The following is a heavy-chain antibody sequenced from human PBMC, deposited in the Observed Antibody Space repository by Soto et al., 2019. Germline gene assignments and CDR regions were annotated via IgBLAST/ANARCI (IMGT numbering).Heavy chain of an antibody. Sequence: SETLSLTCTVSGASISGFYWSWIRKSAGKGLEWIGRIYAPGTTDYNPSLKSRVMVSVDTSKKQFSLKLRSVTAEDTAVYYCVRDGTKTLRDWFDTWGQGSSVTV. CDR2: IYAPGTT. V-gene: IGHV4-4*07. CDR1: GASISGFY. D-gene: IGHD1-1*01. CDR3: VRDGTKTLRDWFDT. J-gene: IGHJ5*02.